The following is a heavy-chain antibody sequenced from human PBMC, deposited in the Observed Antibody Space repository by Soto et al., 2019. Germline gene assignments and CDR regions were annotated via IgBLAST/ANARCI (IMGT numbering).Heavy chain of an antibody. CDR1: GFTFSSYS. J-gene: IGHJ6*02. CDR2: ISSSSSYI. CDR3: ARDGLSVAGKTYYYYGMDV. D-gene: IGHD6-19*01. Sequence: GVSLRLSCAASGFTFSSYSMNWVRQAPGKGLEWVSSISSSSSYIYYADSVKGRFTITRDNAKNSLYMQMNSLRAEDTAVYYCARDGLSVAGKTYYYYGMDVWGQGTTVTVSS. V-gene: IGHV3-21*01.